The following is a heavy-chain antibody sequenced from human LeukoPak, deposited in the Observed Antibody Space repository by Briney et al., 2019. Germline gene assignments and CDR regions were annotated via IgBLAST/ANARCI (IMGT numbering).Heavy chain of an antibody. D-gene: IGHD4-17*01. V-gene: IGHV3-72*01. CDR2: TRNKPNGYTT. J-gene: IGHJ4*02. CDR3: VRVRHGHYFAY. Sequence: PRGPLRLSCAASGFSLTDHYMGWVRDAPGRVLEPLRRTRNKPNGYTTDYGTSVKGRFIVSRDDSENSLYLQMNGLKTEDTPVYYCVRVRHGHYFAYWGQGTLVTVSS. CDR1: GFSLTDHY.